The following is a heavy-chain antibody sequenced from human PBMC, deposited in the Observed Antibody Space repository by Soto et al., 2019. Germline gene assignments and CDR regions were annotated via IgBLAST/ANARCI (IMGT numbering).Heavy chain of an antibody. CDR1: GYSFTSYW. CDR2: IYPGDSDT. CDR3: ASYGSGSYDKDYYGMYV. Sequence: GESLKISCKGSGYSFTSYWIGWVRQIPGKGLEWMGIIYPGDSDTRYSPSFQGQVTISADKSISTAYLQWSSLKASDTAMYYCASYGSGSYDKDYYGMYVWGQGTTVTVS. J-gene: IGHJ6*02. V-gene: IGHV5-51*01. D-gene: IGHD3-10*01.